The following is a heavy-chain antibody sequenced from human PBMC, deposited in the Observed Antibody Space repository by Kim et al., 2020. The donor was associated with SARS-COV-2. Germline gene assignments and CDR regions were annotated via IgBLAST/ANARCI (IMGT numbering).Heavy chain of an antibody. D-gene: IGHD3-10*01. J-gene: IGHJ3*01. V-gene: IGHV3-33*01. CDR3: ARNFGSATMIEDV. CDR2: IRSDESKR. Sequence: GGSLRLSCTASGFTFSPFAMHWVRQAPGKGLEWVAVIRSDESKRYYAESVKDRFTISRDNSKNTLYLQMNSLRAEDTAIYYCARNFGSATMIEDVWGLGTMVTVSS. CDR1: GFTFSPFA.